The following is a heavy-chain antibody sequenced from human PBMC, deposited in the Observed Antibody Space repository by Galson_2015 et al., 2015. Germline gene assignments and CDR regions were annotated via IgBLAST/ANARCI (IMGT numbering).Heavy chain of an antibody. Sequence: SLRLSCAASGFTFGSYTMNWVRQAPGKGLEWISSVSSDSSYIYYLDSVKGRCTISRDNAKNSLYLQVNSLSVEDTAVYYCARAYSGYGPFDYWGQGTMVTVSS. V-gene: IGHV3-21*01. CDR2: VSSDSSYI. J-gene: IGHJ4*03. CDR3: ARAYSGYGPFDY. D-gene: IGHD5-12*01. CDR1: GFTFGSYT.